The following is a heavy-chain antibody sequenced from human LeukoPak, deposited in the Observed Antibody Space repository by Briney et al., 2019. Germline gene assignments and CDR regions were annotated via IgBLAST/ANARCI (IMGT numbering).Heavy chain of an antibody. V-gene: IGHV4-38-2*02. Sequence: SETLSLTCTVSGYSISSGYYRGWIRQPPGKGLEWIGSIYHSGSTYYNPSLKSRVTISVDTSKNQFSLKLSSVTAADTAVYYCARVGPLRMIEWELRGTFDIWGQGTMVTVSP. CDR1: GYSISSGYY. CDR3: ARVGPLRMIEWELRGTFDI. CDR2: IYHSGST. J-gene: IGHJ3*02. D-gene: IGHD1-26*01.